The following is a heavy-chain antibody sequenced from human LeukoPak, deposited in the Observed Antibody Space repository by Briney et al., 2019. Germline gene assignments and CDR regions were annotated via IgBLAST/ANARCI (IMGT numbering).Heavy chain of an antibody. D-gene: IGHD5-18*01. CDR2: IKQDGSEK. CDR3: ARIKQLWFSHVDY. Sequence: GGSLRLFCAASGFTFSSYWMSWVRQAPGKGLEWVANIKQDGSEKYYVDSVKGRFTISRDNAKNSLYLQMNSLRAEDTAVYYCARIKQLWFSHVDYWGQGTLVTVSS. CDR1: GFTFSSYW. V-gene: IGHV3-7*01. J-gene: IGHJ4*02.